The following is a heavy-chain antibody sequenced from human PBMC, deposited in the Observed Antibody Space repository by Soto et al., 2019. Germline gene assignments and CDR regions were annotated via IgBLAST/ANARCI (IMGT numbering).Heavy chain of an antibody. CDR2: ITRDGSST. V-gene: IGHV3-74*01. J-gene: IGHJ4*02. CDR1: GFSLSDYW. CDR3: ARGANGYYYFDY. D-gene: IGHD5-18*01. Sequence: EVQLVESGGGLVQPGGSLRLSSAASGFSLSDYWMHWVRQAPGEGLVWLSRITRDGSSTNYADPVKGRFTISRDNAKNTLYLQVNSLRGEDTAVYYCARGANGYYYFDYWGQGTLVTVSS.